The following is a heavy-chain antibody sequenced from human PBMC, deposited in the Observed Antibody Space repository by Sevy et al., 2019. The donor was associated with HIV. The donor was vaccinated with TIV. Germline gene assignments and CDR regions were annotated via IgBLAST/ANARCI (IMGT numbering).Heavy chain of an antibody. V-gene: IGHV3-7*01. Sequence: GGSLRLSCAASGFTFSHFGMHWVRQAPGKGLEWVANIKQDGSMKYYVNSVKGRFTISRDNAKNSVYLQMNSLRAEDRAIYYCARSIAAIGPDYWGQGTLVTVSS. CDR1: GFTFSHFG. J-gene: IGHJ4*02. D-gene: IGHD6-13*01. CDR3: ARSIAAIGPDY. CDR2: IKQDGSMK.